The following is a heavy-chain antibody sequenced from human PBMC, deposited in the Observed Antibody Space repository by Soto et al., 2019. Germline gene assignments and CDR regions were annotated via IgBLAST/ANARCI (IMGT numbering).Heavy chain of an antibody. V-gene: IGHV1-18*01. CDR2: ISTYNGNT. CDR3: ARPGSSGYYYVSDC. J-gene: IGHJ4*02. D-gene: IGHD3-22*01. CDR1: GYTFTSYG. Sequence: ASVKVSCKASGYTFTSYGINWVRQAPGQGLEWMGWISTYNGNTNYAQNLRDRVTLTTDTSTNTAYMELRSLRSDDTAVYYCARPGSSGYYYVSDCWGQGTLVTVSS.